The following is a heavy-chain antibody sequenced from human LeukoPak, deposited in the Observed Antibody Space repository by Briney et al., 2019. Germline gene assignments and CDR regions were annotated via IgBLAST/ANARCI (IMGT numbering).Heavy chain of an antibody. D-gene: IGHD1-14*01. Sequence: GRSLRLSCAASGFTFGSYGMHWVRQAPGKGLEWVAVISYDGSNKYYADSVKGRFTISRDNSKNTLYLQMNSLRAEDTAVYYCAKESALTNAFDIWGQGTMVTVSS. V-gene: IGHV3-30*18. CDR1: GFTFGSYG. J-gene: IGHJ3*02. CDR3: AKESALTNAFDI. CDR2: ISYDGSNK.